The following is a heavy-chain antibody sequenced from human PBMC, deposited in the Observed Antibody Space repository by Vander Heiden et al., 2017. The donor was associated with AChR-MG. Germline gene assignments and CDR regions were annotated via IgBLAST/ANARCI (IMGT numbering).Heavy chain of an antibody. CDR1: GFTFSGSA. D-gene: IGHD1-26*01. CDR3: TTAALEGVVDY. Sequence: EVQLVESGGGLVQPGGSLKLSCAASGFTFSGSAMHWVRQASGKGLEWVGRIRSKANSYATAYAASVKGRFTISRDDSKNTAYLQMNSLKTEDTAVYYCTTAALEGVVDYWGQGTLVTVSS. V-gene: IGHV3-73*02. J-gene: IGHJ4*02. CDR2: IRSKANSYAT.